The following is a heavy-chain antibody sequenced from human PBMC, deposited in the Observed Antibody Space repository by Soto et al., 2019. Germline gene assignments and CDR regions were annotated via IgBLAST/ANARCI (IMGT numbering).Heavy chain of an antibody. V-gene: IGHV3-23*01. CDR1: GFTFSSYA. CDR3: AKDRSAEHY. J-gene: IGHJ4*02. Sequence: PGGSLRLSCAASGFTFSSYAMSWVRQAPGKGLEWVSAISAGGGSTYYTDSVKGRFTISRDNSKNTLYVQMNSLRAEDTAVYYCAKDRSAEHYWGQGTLVTVSS. CDR2: ISAGGGST.